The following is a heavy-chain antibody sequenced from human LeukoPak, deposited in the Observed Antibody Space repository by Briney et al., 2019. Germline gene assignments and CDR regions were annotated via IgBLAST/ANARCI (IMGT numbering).Heavy chain of an antibody. D-gene: IGHD3-10*01. CDR1: GGTFSSYA. Sequence: SVKVSCKASGGTFSSYAISWVRQAPGQGLEWMGRIIPILGIANYAQKFQGRVTITADKSTSTAYMELSSLRSEDTAVYYCALSLWFGELVGGDYWGQGTLVTVSS. CDR3: ALSLWFGELVGGDY. V-gene: IGHV1-69*04. J-gene: IGHJ4*02. CDR2: IIPILGIA.